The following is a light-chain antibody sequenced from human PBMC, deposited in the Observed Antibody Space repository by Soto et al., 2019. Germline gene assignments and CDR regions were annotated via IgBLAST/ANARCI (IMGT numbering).Light chain of an antibody. CDR3: QQYNNWPLT. Sequence: EIGMSQSPATLSVSPGERATLSCRASQSIGSNLAWYQQKPGQAPRLLIYGASTRATGIPARFSGSGSGTEFTLTISSLQSEDFEVYYCQQYNNWPLTFGGGTKVDIK. V-gene: IGKV3-15*01. J-gene: IGKJ4*01. CDR1: QSIGSN. CDR2: GAS.